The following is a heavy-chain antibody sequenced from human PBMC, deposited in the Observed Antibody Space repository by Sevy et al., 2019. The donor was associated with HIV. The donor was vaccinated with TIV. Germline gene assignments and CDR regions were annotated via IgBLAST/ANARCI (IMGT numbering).Heavy chain of an antibody. J-gene: IGHJ4*02. V-gene: IGHV4-39*01. CDR1: GGSISSSSYY. Sequence: SETLSLTCTVSGGSISSSSYYWGWIRQPAGKGLEWIGSIYYSGSTYYNPSLKSRVTISVDTSKNQFSLKLSSVTAADTAVYYCARQGIAARYFDYWGQGTLVTVSS. D-gene: IGHD6-6*01. CDR2: IYYSGST. CDR3: ARQGIAARYFDY.